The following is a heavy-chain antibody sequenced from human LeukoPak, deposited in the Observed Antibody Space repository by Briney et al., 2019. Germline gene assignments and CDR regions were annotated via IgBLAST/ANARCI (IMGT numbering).Heavy chain of an antibody. CDR1: GFTFSSYG. CDR3: ARDQTGYDILTGYYPSDAFDI. CDR2: IWYDGSNK. V-gene: IGHV3-33*01. J-gene: IGHJ3*02. D-gene: IGHD3-9*01. Sequence: PGRSLRLSCAASGFTFSSYGMHWVRQAPGKGVEWVAVIWYDGSNKYYADSVKGRFTISRDNFKNTLYLQMNSLRAEDTAVYYCARDQTGYDILTGYYPSDAFDIWGQGTMVTVS.